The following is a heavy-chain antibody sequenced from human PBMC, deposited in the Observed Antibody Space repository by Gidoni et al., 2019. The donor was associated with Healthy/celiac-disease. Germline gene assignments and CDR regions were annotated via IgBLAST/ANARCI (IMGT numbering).Heavy chain of an antibody. CDR2: ISGSGGST. CDR3: AKAPLTLKWGDY. D-gene: IGHD2-8*01. V-gene: IGHV3-23*01. J-gene: IGHJ4*02. Sequence: VPLLESGGGLVQPGGSLRLSCAASGLPFSSYAMSWVSQAPGKGLEWVSAISGSGGSTYYADSVKGRFTISRDNSKNTLYLQMNSLRAEDTAVYYCAKAPLTLKWGDYWGQGTLVTVSS. CDR1: GLPFSSYA.